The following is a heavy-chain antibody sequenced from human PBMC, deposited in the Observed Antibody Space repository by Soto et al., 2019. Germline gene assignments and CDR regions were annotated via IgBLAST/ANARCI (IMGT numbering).Heavy chain of an antibody. V-gene: IGHV3-11*01. D-gene: IGHD5-12*01. Sequence: GGSLRLSCAASGFTFSDFYMTWIRQAPGKGLEWVSYITSSGDTIYYADSVKGRFTISRDNAKNSLYLQMNSLRAEDTAVYYCARDFGHSDSDGDFYYFDYWGQGTLVTVSS. CDR1: GFTFSDFY. CDR2: ITSSGDTI. CDR3: ARDFGHSDSDGDFYYFDY. J-gene: IGHJ4*02.